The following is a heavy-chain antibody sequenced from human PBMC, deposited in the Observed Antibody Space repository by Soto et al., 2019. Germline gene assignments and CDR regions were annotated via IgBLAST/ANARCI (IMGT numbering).Heavy chain of an antibody. D-gene: IGHD4-17*01. CDR3: ARGIEYGDSSRRSDR. Sequence: QVQLVQSGAEVKKPGASVKVSCQASGYTFTSYDITWVRQATGQGYEYLGWMNPKSGNTGYVKKFQGRVTMTRDPSMSTAYMELSSLPSEDTAVYYCARGIEYGDSSRRSDRWGTGPLVTVSS. V-gene: IGHV1-8*01. CDR2: MNPKSGNT. CDR1: GYTFTSYD. J-gene: IGHJ5*02.